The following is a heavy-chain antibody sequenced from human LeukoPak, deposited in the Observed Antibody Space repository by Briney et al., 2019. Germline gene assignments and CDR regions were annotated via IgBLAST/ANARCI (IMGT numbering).Heavy chain of an antibody. CDR3: AREFIAAAGTNYYYGMDV. CDR2: MNPNSGNT. Sequence: ASVKVSCKASGYTFTSYDINWLRQATGQGPEWMGWMNPNSGNTGYAQKFQGRVTMTRNTSISTAYMELSSLRSEDTAVYYCAREFIAAAGTNYYYGMDVWGQGTTVTVSS. CDR1: GYTFTSYD. D-gene: IGHD6-13*01. V-gene: IGHV1-8*01. J-gene: IGHJ6*02.